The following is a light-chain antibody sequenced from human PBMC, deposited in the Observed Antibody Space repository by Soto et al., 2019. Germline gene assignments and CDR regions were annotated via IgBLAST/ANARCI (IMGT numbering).Light chain of an antibody. Sequence: IPITQSPATLSVSPGDRATLSCRASQSLSTNLAWYQQKPGQAPRLLIYGAFNRATGIPTRFSGSGSGTEFTLTISSLQSEDVAFYYCQRYNNWWTFGQGTRVEMK. CDR2: GAF. V-gene: IGKV3-15*01. CDR3: QRYNNWWT. CDR1: QSLSTN. J-gene: IGKJ1*01.